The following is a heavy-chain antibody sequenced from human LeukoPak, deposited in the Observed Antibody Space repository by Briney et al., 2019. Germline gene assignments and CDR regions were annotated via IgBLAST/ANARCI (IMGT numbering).Heavy chain of an antibody. CDR2: LSGSGGST. CDR3: AKERDYGPADY. V-gene: IGHV3-23*01. CDR1: GFIFNKHA. Sequence: GGSLRLSCAASGFIFNKHAMSWVRQAPGKGLEWVSGLSGSGGSTDYADSVKGRFTVSRDNSKNTLFLQMNSLRAEDTAIYYRAKERDYGPADYWGQGTLVTVSS. D-gene: IGHD4/OR15-4a*01. J-gene: IGHJ4*02.